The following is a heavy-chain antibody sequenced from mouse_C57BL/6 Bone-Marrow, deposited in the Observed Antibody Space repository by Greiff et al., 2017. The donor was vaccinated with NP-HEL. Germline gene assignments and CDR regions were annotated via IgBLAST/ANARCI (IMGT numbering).Heavy chain of an antibody. J-gene: IGHJ2*01. CDR3: ARYSTVVAPFDY. CDR2: ISNKANGYTT. V-gene: IGHV7-3*01. CDR1: GFTFTDYY. Sequence: EVMLVESGGGLVQPGGSLSLSCAASGFTFTDYYMSWVRQPPGKALEWLGFISNKANGYTTEYSASVKGRFTISRDNSQSILYLQMNALRAEDSATYYCARYSTVVAPFDYWGQGTTLTVSS. D-gene: IGHD1-1*01.